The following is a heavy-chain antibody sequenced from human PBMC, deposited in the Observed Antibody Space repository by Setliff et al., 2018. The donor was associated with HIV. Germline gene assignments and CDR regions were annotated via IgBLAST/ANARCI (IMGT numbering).Heavy chain of an antibody. CDR1: GFIFSSFA. V-gene: IGHV3-9*01. D-gene: IGHD3-22*01. CDR3: ARDLYYDNSAGDGFDM. J-gene: IGHJ3*02. Sequence: GGSLRLSCKGSGFIFSSFAMYWVRQVPGKGLEWVSGISWNSGMVAYADFVRGRFTISRDNGRKSLYLQMDSLTAEDTAVYYCARDLYYDNSAGDGFDMWGQGTMVTVSS. CDR2: ISWNSGMV.